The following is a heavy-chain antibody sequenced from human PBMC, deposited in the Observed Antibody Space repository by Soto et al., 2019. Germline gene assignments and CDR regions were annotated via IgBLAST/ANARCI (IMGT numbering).Heavy chain of an antibody. D-gene: IGHD6-19*01. CDR1: GFTFSSYS. V-gene: IGHV3-48*02. J-gene: IGHJ4*02. Sequence: EVQLVESGGGLVQPGGSLRLSCASSGFTFSSYSMNWVRQAPGKGLAWVSYISSSSSTIYYADSVKGRFTISRDNAKNALYLQMNSLRDEDTAVYYCARDLAVAGTLGFDYWGQGTLVTVSS. CDR3: ARDLAVAGTLGFDY. CDR2: ISSSSSTI.